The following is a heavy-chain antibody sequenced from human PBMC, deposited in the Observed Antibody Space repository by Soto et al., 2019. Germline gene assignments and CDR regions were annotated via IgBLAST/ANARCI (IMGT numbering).Heavy chain of an antibody. Sequence: QVQLEESGPGLVKASETLSLTCSVSGGSFSSGIFYWSWIRQPPGKGLEWIGYVYHTGRTTYNPSLKSRVTVSMDRSKSQFSLELTSVTAADTAVYYCARDFDYFDLWGQGILVTVSS. J-gene: IGHJ4*02. CDR1: GGSFSSGIFY. V-gene: IGHV4-61*01. D-gene: IGHD3-9*01. CDR3: ARDFDYFDL. CDR2: VYHTGRT.